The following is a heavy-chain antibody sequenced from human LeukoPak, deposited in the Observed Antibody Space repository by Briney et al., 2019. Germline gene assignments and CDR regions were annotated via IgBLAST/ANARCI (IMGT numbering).Heavy chain of an antibody. D-gene: IGHD3-22*01. V-gene: IGHV3-74*01. CDR1: GFTFSTYW. J-gene: IGHJ4*02. CDR2: INSDGSDT. Sequence: GGSLRLSCAASGFTFSTYWMHWVRQPPGKGPVWVSRINSDGSDTSYADSVKGRFTVSRDNAKNTLYLQMNSLRAEDTAVYYCVRGYYAGRGHHFEYWGQGTLVTVSS. CDR3: VRGYYAGRGHHFEY.